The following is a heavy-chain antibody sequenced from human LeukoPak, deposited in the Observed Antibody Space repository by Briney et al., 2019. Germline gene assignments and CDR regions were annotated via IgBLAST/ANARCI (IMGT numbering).Heavy chain of an antibody. CDR2: ISAYNGNT. V-gene: IGHV1-18*01. Sequence: ASVKVSCKASGYTFTSYGISWVRQAPGQGLEWMGWISAYNGNTNYAQKLQGRVTMTRDTSTNTAYMELRSLRSDDTAVYYCARDPYYYGMDVWGQGTTVTVSS. J-gene: IGHJ6*02. CDR1: GYTFTSYG. CDR3: ARDPYYYGMDV.